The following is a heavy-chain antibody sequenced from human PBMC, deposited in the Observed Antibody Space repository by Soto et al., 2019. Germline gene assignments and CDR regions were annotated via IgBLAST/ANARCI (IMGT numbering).Heavy chain of an antibody. CDR2: ISGSGGST. Sequence: EVQLLESGGGLVQPGGSLRLSGAASGFTFSSYAMRWVRQAPGKGLEWVSAISGSGGSTYYADSVKGRFTISRDNSKNTLYLQMNSLRAEYTAVYYCARRGSGSDYDYWGQGTLVTVSS. CDR1: GFTFSSYA. D-gene: IGHD1-26*01. V-gene: IGHV3-23*01. J-gene: IGHJ4*02. CDR3: ARRGSGSDYDY.